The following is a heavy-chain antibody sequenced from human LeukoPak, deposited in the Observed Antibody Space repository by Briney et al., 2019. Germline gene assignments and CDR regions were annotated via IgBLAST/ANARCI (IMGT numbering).Heavy chain of an antibody. CDR2: ISYDGSNK. CDR1: GFTFSSYG. Sequence: PGGSLRLSCAASGFTFSSYGMHWVRQAPGKGLEWVAVISYDGSNKYYADSVKGRFTISRDNAKNSLYLQMNSLRAEDTAVYHCVRDYENLTGSKTRFHYWGQGTLVTVSS. CDR3: VRDYENLTGSKTRFHY. J-gene: IGHJ4*02. D-gene: IGHD3-9*01. V-gene: IGHV3-30*03.